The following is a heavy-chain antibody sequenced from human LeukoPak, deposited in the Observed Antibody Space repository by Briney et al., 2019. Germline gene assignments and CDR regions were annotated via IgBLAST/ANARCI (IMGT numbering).Heavy chain of an antibody. CDR1: GLTFITYG. J-gene: IGHJ3*02. D-gene: IGHD2/OR15-2a*01. V-gene: IGHV3-30*02. CDR3: AKYGNTFDM. CDR2: IRYDGTSK. Sequence: GGSLRLSFEASGLTFITYGVHWVRQAPGKGLEWVSFIRYDGTSKFYADSVKGRFTISRDNSKNTLYLQMNSLRVEDTAVYYCAKYGNTFDMWGQGAMVTVSS.